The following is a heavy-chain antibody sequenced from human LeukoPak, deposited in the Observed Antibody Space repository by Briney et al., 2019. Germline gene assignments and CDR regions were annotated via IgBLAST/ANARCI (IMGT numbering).Heavy chain of an antibody. CDR1: GGSFSGYY. V-gene: IGHV4-34*01. CDR2: INHSGST. J-gene: IGHJ4*02. D-gene: IGHD4-17*01. Sequence: KPSETLSLTCAVYGGSFSGYYWSWIRQPPGKGLEWIGEINHSGSTYYNPSLKSRVTISVDASKNQFSLKLSSVTAADTAVYYCARHAYGDYYFDYWGQGTLVTVSS. CDR3: ARHAYGDYYFDY.